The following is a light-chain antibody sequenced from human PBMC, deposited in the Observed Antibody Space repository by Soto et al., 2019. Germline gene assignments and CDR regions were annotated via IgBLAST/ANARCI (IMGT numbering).Light chain of an antibody. CDR3: QQYGNSPPRYT. CDR1: QSVSSSY. CDR2: SAS. Sequence: EIVLTQSPGTLSLSPGERATLSCRASQSVSSSYLAWYQQKPGQAPRLLIYSASSRATGIPDRFSGSGSGTDFTLTISRLEPEDFAVYHCQQYGNSPPRYTFGQGTKLEIK. V-gene: IGKV3-20*01. J-gene: IGKJ2*01.